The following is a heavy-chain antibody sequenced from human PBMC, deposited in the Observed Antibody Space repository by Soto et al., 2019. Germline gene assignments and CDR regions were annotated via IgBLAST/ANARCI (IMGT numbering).Heavy chain of an antibody. D-gene: IGHD3-3*01. CDR3: AIARVADSSLDH. V-gene: IGHV3-30*01. CDR2: ISFASSGL. CDR1: GFTFSNNA. Sequence: GGSLRLSCVGSGFTFSNNAMHWVRQAPGKGLEWMAFISFASSGLRYADPVKCRFTISRANCRSTLFLHVNSPRADDTAVYYCAIARVADSSLDHWGQGTWSPSPQ. J-gene: IGHJ4*02.